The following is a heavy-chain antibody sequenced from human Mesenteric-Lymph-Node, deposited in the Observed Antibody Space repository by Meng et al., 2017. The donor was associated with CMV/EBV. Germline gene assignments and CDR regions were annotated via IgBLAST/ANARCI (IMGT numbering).Heavy chain of an antibody. CDR2: ISSSSSTI. V-gene: IGHV3-48*04. CDR3: ARAFGFWSGYSDY. CDR1: GFTFSSYS. Sequence: GGSLKISCAASGFTFSSYSMNWVRQAPGKGLEWVSYISSSSSTIYYADSVKGRFTISRDNAKNSLYLQMNSLRAEDTAVYYCARAFGFWSGYSDYWGQGTLVTVSS. D-gene: IGHD3-3*01. J-gene: IGHJ4*02.